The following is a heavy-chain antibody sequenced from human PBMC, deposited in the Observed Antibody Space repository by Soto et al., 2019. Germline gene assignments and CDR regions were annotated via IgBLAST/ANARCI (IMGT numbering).Heavy chain of an antibody. J-gene: IGHJ6*02. V-gene: IGHV1-3*01. CDR1: GYTFTSYA. CDR3: ARGGYSGYDWDV. CDR2: INAGNGNT. Sequence: QVQLVQSGAEVKKSGASVKVSCKASGYTFTSYAMHWVRQAPGQRLEWMGWINAGNGNTKYSQKFQGRVTITRDTSASTAYMELSSLRSEDTAVYYCARGGYSGYDWDVWGQGTTVTVSS. D-gene: IGHD5-12*01.